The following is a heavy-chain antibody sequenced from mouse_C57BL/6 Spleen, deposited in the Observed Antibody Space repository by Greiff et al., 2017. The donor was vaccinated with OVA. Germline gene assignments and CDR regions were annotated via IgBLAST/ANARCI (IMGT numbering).Heavy chain of an antibody. D-gene: IGHD2-5*01. CDR2: ISSGSSTL. CDR3: ARPGDSTHYAMDY. Sequence: EVQLVESGGGLVKPGGSLKLSCAASGFTFSDYGMHWVRQAPEKGLEWVAYISSGSSTLYYADTVTGRFTISRDNAKNTLFLQMTSLRSEDTAMYYCARPGDSTHYAMDYWGKGTSVTVSS. CDR1: GFTFSDYG. V-gene: IGHV5-17*01. J-gene: IGHJ4*01.